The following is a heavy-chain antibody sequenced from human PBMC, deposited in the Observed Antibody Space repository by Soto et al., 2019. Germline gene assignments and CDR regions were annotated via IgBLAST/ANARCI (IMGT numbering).Heavy chain of an antibody. V-gene: IGHV1-18*01. CDR2: SSAYNGNT. J-gene: IGHJ3*01. D-gene: IGHD2-15*01. Sequence: QVQLVQSGAEVKKPGASVKVSCKASGYTFTSYGISWVRQAPGQGLEWMGWSSAYNGNTNYAQKLQVRVTMTTETSTSTAYMELRSLRSDDKAVYYCARRVLGYCSSGSCSDAFDLWGHGTMVTVSS. CDR3: ARRVLGYCSSGSCSDAFDL. CDR1: GYTFTSYG.